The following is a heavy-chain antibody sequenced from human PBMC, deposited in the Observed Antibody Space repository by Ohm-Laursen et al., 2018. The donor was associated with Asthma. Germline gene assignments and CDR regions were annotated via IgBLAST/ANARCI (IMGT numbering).Heavy chain of an antibody. V-gene: IGHV4-34*01. D-gene: IGHD5-24*01. CDR1: GGSFSGYY. CDR3: ARQRRDGFAY. Sequence: SETLSLTCAVYGGSFSGYYWSWIRQPPGKGLEWIGEINHSGSTNYNPSLKSRVTISVDTSKNQFSLKLSSVTAADTAVYYCARQRRDGFAYWGQGTLVTVSS. CDR2: INHSGST. J-gene: IGHJ4*02.